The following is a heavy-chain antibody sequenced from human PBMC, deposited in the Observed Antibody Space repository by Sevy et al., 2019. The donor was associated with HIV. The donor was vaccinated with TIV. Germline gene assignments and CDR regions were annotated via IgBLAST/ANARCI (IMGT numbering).Heavy chain of an antibody. Sequence: GGSLRLSCAASGFTFNSYGMHWVRQAPGKGLEWVAVIWYDGSNKYYADSVKGRFTISRDNSKNTLYLQMNSLRAEDTAVYYCAREHWSSIAVAGTNYYYYMDVWGKGTTVTVSS. CDR2: IWYDGSNK. J-gene: IGHJ6*03. CDR1: GFTFNSYG. CDR3: AREHWSSIAVAGTNYYYYMDV. D-gene: IGHD6-19*01. V-gene: IGHV3-33*01.